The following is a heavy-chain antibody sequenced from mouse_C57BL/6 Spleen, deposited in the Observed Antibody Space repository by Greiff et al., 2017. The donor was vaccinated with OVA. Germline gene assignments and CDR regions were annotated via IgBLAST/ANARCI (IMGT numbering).Heavy chain of an antibody. D-gene: IGHD2-3*01. CDR1: GFTFSDYY. V-gene: IGHV5-16*01. CDR2: INYDGSST. Sequence: EVHLVESEGGLVQPGSSMKLSCTASGFTFSDYYMAWVRQVPEKGLEWVANINYDGSSTYYLDSLKSRFIISRDNAKNILYLQMSSLKSEDTATYYCARGDDGYSWFAYWGQGTLVTVSA. CDR3: ARGDDGYSWFAY. J-gene: IGHJ3*01.